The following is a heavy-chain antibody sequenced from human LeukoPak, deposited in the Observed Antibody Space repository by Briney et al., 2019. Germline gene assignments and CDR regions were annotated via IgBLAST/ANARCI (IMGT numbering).Heavy chain of an antibody. CDR3: ARGESATVATIMDY. CDR1: GGSISSYY. CDR2: IYDRGST. Sequence: SETLSLTCTVSGGSISSYYWSWIRQPPGKGLEWIGNIYDRGSTKYNPSLKSRVTISVDTSKNQFSLRLSSVTAADTAVYYCARGESATVATIMDYWGQGTLVTVSS. D-gene: IGHD5-12*01. J-gene: IGHJ4*02. V-gene: IGHV4-59*12.